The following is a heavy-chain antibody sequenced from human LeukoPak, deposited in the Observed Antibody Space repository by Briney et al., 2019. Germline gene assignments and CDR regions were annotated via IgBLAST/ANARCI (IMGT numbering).Heavy chain of an antibody. CDR1: GFTFSGSA. CDR3: AGRGDSSGYSYPFDY. J-gene: IGHJ4*02. CDR2: IRSKANNYAT. V-gene: IGHV3-73*01. D-gene: IGHD3-22*01. Sequence: GGSLRLSCAASGFTFSGSAIHWVRQASGKGLEWVGRIRSKANNYATAYAASVKGRFTLSRDDSKNTAYLQMHSLKTEDTAVYYCAGRGDSSGYSYPFDYWGQATLVTVSS.